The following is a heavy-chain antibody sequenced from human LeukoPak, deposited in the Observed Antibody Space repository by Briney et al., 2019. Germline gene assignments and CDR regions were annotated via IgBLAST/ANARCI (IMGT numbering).Heavy chain of an antibody. D-gene: IGHD2-15*01. CDR2: INHSGST. Sequence: GSLRLSCAASGFTFSSYAMSWVRQAPGKGLEWIGEINHSGSTNYNPSLKSRVTISVDTSKNQFSLKLSSVTAADTAVYYCARAYSVYWGQGTLVTVSS. CDR3: ARAYSVY. CDR1: GFTFSSYA. J-gene: IGHJ4*02. V-gene: IGHV4-34*01.